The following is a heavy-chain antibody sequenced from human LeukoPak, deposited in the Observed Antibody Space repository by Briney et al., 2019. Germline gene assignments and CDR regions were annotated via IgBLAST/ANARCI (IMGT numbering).Heavy chain of an antibody. CDR3: ARDLSGERWLHNSANAFDI. V-gene: IGHV3-53*01. D-gene: IGHD5-24*01. CDR2: IYSGGST. Sequence: PGGSLRLSCAASGFTVSSNYMSWVRQAPGKGLERVSVIYSGGSTYYADSVKGRFTISRDNSKNTLYLQMNSLRAEDTAVYYCARDLSGERWLHNSANAFDIWGQGTMVTVSS. J-gene: IGHJ3*02. CDR1: GFTVSSNY.